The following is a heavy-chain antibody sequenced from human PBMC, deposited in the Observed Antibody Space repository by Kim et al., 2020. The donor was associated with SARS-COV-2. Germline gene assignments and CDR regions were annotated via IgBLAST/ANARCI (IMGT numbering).Heavy chain of an antibody. CDR1: GFTFGDYA. V-gene: IGHV3-9*01. CDR3: AKDGAALRVDYYYYYMDV. J-gene: IGHJ6*03. D-gene: IGHD6-6*01. Sequence: GGSLRLSCAASGFTFGDYAMHWVRQAPGKGLEWVSGISWNSGSIGYADSVKGRFTISRDNAKNSLYLQMNSLRAEDTALYYCAKDGAALRVDYYYYYMDVWGKGTTVTVSS. CDR2: ISWNSGSI.